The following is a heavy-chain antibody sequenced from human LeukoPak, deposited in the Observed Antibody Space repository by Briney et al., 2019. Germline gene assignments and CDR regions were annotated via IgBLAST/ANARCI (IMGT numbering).Heavy chain of an antibody. CDR2: IWYDGSKK. CDR1: GFTFSSHG. J-gene: IGHJ4*02. Sequence: GRSLRLSCAASGFTFSSHGVHWVRQAPGKGLEWVAVIWYDGSKKYYADSVKGRFTISRDNSKNTLFLQMNSLRAEDTAVYFCARMSASYLDYWGQGTLVTVSS. V-gene: IGHV3-33*01. D-gene: IGHD3-16*01. CDR3: ARMSASYLDY.